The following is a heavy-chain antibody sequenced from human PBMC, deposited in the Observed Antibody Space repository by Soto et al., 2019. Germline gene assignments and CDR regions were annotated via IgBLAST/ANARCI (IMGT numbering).Heavy chain of an antibody. CDR1: DGSFSDYY. J-gene: IGHJ6*03. D-gene: IGHD2-21*01. V-gene: IGHV4-34*01. CDR2: INHSGST. CDR3: ARGKFGFSYYYYYYLDD. Sequence: QVQLHQWGAGLLKPSETLSHTCAVYDGSFSDYYWTWIRQSPGKGLEWIGEINHSGSTSYKSSLKSRVTISIDTSKNQFSLKLTSVTASDTAVYYCARGKFGFSYYYYYYLDDWGKGTTVTVSS.